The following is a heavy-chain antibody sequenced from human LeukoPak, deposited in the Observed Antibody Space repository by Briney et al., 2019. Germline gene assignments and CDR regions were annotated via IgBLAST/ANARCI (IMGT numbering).Heavy chain of an antibody. D-gene: IGHD5-18*01. Sequence: SETLSLTCSVSDGSINRYYWSWIRQPPGKGLEWLGYVYYSGSTNYNHSLKSRVTISLDTSKNQFSLKLSSVTAADTAVYYCARHLRGYSYGPFDSWGQGILVTVCS. CDR3: ARHLRGYSYGPFDS. V-gene: IGHV4-59*08. CDR1: DGSINRYY. CDR2: VYYSGST. J-gene: IGHJ4*02.